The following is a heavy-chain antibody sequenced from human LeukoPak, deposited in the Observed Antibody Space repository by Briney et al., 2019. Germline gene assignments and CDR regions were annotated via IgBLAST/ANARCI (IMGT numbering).Heavy chain of an antibody. D-gene: IGHD2-21*02. CDR2: INSDGSST. J-gene: IGHJ3*02. CDR1: GFSFSIYS. Sequence: GGSLRLSCAASGFSFSIYSMNWVRQAPGKGLEWVSRINSDGSSTSYADPVKGRFTISRDNSKNTLYLQMNSLRAEDTAVYYCAKGTPPGTAAFDIWGQGTMVTVSS. V-gene: IGHV3-23*01. CDR3: AKGTPPGTAAFDI.